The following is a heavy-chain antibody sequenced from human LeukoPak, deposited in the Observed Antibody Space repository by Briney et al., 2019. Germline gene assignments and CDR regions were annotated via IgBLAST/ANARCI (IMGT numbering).Heavy chain of an antibody. CDR1: GFTFSSYA. CDR2: ISYDGSNK. V-gene: IGHV3-30-3*01. CDR3: ARRPGITGTTSSGYNWFDP. Sequence: PGGSLRLSCAASGFTFSSYAMHWVRQAPGKGLEWVAVISYDGSNKYYADSVKGRFTISRDNSKNTLYLQMDSLRAEDTAVYHCARRPGITGTTSSGYNWFDPWGQGTLVTVSS. J-gene: IGHJ5*02. D-gene: IGHD1-7*01.